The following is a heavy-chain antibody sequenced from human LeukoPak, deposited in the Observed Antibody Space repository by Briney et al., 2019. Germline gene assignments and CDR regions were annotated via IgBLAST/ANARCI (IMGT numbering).Heavy chain of an antibody. D-gene: IGHD2-2*01. J-gene: IGHJ4*02. CDR3: ASLGYCSSTSCYPRGDYGLF. CDR2: IIPIFGTA. CDR1: GGTFSSYA. Sequence: SVKVSCKASGGTFSSYAISWVRQAPGQRLEWIGGIIPIFGTANYPQKFQGRDTITADKSTSTAYMELSSLRSEDTAVYYCASLGYCSSTSCYPRGDYGLFWGQGTLVTVSS. V-gene: IGHV1-69*06.